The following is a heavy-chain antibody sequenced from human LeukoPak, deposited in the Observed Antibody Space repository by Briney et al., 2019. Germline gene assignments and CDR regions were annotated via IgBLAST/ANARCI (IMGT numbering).Heavy chain of an antibody. CDR2: ISAYNGNT. D-gene: IGHD2-2*01. V-gene: IGHV1-18*04. CDR1: SYTFTSYG. CDR3: ARGIVVVPAAPPGVYYFDY. J-gene: IGHJ4*02. Sequence: ASVKVSCKASSYTFTSYGISWVRQAPGQGLEWMGWISAYNGNTNYAQKLQGRVTMTTDTSTSTAYMELRSLRSDDTAVYYCARGIVVVPAAPPGVYYFDYWGQGTLVTVSS.